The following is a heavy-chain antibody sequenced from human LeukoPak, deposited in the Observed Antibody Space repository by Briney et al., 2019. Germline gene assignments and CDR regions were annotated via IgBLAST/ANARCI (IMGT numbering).Heavy chain of an antibody. CDR3: ARDLGQWLTSRPPPYYFDY. Sequence: ASVKVSCKASGYTFTGYYMHWVRQAPGQGLEWMGWISAYNGNTNYAQKLQGRVTMTTDTSTSTAYMELRSLRSDDTAVYYCARDLGQWLTSRPPPYYFDYWGQGTLVTVSS. J-gene: IGHJ4*02. D-gene: IGHD6-19*01. V-gene: IGHV1-18*04. CDR1: GYTFTGYY. CDR2: ISAYNGNT.